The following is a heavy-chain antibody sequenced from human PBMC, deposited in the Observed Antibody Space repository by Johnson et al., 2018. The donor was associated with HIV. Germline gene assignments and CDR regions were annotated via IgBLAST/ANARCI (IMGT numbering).Heavy chain of an antibody. V-gene: IGHV3-74*02. CDR3: ARAGKWSGDAFDI. D-gene: IGHD3-10*01. Sequence: VHLVESGGGVVRPGGSLRLSCAASGFTVSNNYMTWVRQAPGKGLVWVSRINGEGSGITYADSVKGRFTISRDNSKNSLYLQMDSLRAEDTAVYYCARAGKWSGDAFDIWGQGTMVTVSS. CDR1: GFTVSNNY. J-gene: IGHJ3*02. CDR2: INGEGSGI.